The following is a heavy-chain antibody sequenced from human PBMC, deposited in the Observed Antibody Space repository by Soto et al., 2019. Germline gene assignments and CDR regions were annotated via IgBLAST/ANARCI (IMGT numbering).Heavy chain of an antibody. CDR1: GYIFINYY. V-gene: IGHV1-46*01. CDR3: ARDLAAADY. D-gene: IGHD6-13*01. Sequence: QVHLVQSGAEVKKPGASVKVSCKASGYIFINYYIHXVRQAPGQGLEWIGIINPNGGSTNYAXXXRXXXXXXXXXXXXXXXXXLSSLRSDDTAVYYCARDLAAADYWGQGTLVTVSS. CDR2: INPNGGST. J-gene: IGHJ4*02.